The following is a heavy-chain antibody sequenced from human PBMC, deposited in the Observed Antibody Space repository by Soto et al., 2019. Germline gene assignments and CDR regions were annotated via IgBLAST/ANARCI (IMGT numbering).Heavy chain of an antibody. V-gene: IGHV3-23*01. CDR1: GFTFSSYA. D-gene: IGHD3-3*01. CDR3: AKASYDFWSGYQDPIIDYFDY. CDR2: ISGSGGST. Sequence: GGSLRLSCAASGFTFSSYAMSWVRQAPGKGLEWVSAISGSGGSTYYADSVKGRFTISRDNSKNTLYLQMNSLRAEDTAVYYCAKASYDFWSGYQDPIIDYFDYWGQGTLVTVSS. J-gene: IGHJ4*02.